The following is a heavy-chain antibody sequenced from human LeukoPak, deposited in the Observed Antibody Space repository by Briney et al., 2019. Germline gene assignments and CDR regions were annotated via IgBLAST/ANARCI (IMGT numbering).Heavy chain of an antibody. CDR2: XXXGGNT. CDR3: ARXGPGMVRGPLAXFDY. J-gene: IGHJ4*02. CDR1: GFSVITNY. D-gene: IGHD3-10*01. V-gene: IGHV3-53*01. Sequence: PGGSLRLSCAASGFSVITNYLTWVRQAPGKGLEWVSIXXXGGNTYYADSVKGRFTISRDSSKNTLYLQMNSLRAEDTAVYYCARXGPGMVRGPLAXFDYWGQGTLVTVSS.